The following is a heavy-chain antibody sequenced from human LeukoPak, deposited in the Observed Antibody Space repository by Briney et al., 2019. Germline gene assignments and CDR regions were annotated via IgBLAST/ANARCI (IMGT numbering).Heavy chain of an antibody. Sequence: GGSLRLSCAASGFTFSSYGMHWVRQAPGKGLEWVAVISYDGSNKYYADSVKGRFTISRDNSKNTLYLQMNSLRAEDTAVYYCARDLLTVRDFDYWGQGTLVTVSS. J-gene: IGHJ4*02. CDR1: GFTFSSYG. D-gene: IGHD1-1*01. V-gene: IGHV3-30*19. CDR3: ARDLLTVRDFDY. CDR2: ISYDGSNK.